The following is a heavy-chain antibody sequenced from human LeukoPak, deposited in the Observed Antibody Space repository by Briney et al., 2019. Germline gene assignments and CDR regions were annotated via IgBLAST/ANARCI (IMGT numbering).Heavy chain of an antibody. CDR1: GGSISSYY. V-gene: IGHV4-59*12. J-gene: IGHJ4*02. D-gene: IGHD5-18*01. CDR3: ARDSGYSYGYGTFDY. Sequence: SETLSLTCTVSGGSISSYYWSWIRQPPGKGLEWIGYIYYSGSTNYNPSLKSRVTISVDTSKNQFSLKLSSVTAADTAVYYCARDSGYSYGYGTFDYWGQGTLVTVSS. CDR2: IYYSGST.